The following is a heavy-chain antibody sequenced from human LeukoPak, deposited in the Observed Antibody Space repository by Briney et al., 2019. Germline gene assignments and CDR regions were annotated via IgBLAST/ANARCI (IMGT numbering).Heavy chain of an antibody. CDR2: IYYSGST. V-gene: IGHV4-59*01. J-gene: IGHJ6*03. CDR1: GGSISSYY. Sequence: SETLSLTCTVSGGSISSYYWSWIRQPPGKGLEWIGYIYYSGSTNYNPSLKSRVTISIDTSKNQFSLKLSSVTAAGTAVYYCARATVTLYYYYMDVWGKGTTVTVSS. CDR3: ARATVTLYYYYMDV. D-gene: IGHD4-11*01.